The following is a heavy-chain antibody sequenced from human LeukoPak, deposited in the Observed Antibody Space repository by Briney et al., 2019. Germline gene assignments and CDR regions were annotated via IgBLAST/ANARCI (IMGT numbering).Heavy chain of an antibody. CDR1: GYTFTGYY. CDR2: INPNSGGT. J-gene: IGHJ6*04. Sequence: ASVKVSCKASGYTFTGYYIHWVRQAPGQGLEWTGSINPNSGGTNYAQKFQGWVTMTRDTSISTAYMELSRLRSDDTAVYYCARGEDTAMVRNYYGMDVWGKGTTVTVSS. V-gene: IGHV1-2*04. D-gene: IGHD5-18*01. CDR3: ARGEDTAMVRNYYGMDV.